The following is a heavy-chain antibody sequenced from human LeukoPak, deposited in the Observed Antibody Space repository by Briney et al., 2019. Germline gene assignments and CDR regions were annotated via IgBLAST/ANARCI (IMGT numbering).Heavy chain of an antibody. J-gene: IGHJ3*02. CDR3: TKGQLWASGRAFDI. CDR2: VRDDGSSQ. V-gene: IGHV3-30*02. CDR1: GFTFSRYS. Sequence: GGSLRLSCAASGFTFSRYSMNWVRQAPGKGLDWVAFVRDDGSSQKCAATVKGRFTTSRDNSKNTLYLQMNNLRPEDTAVYYCTKGQLWASGRAFDIWGQGTMVTVSS. D-gene: IGHD3-16*01.